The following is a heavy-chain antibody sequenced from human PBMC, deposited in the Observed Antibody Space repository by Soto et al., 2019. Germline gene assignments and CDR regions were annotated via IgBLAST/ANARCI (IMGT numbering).Heavy chain of an antibody. CDR2: IKSKTDGGTT. V-gene: IGHV3-15*07. CDR3: TTDRLGFLEGYYYYGMDV. Sequence: GGSLRLSCVASGFTFSNAWMNWVRQAPGKGLEWVGRIKSKTDGGTTDYAAPVKGRFTISRDDSKNTLYLQMNSLKTEDTAVYYCTTDRLGFLEGYYYYGMDVWGQGTTVTVSS. J-gene: IGHJ6*02. CDR1: GFTFSNAW. D-gene: IGHD3-3*01.